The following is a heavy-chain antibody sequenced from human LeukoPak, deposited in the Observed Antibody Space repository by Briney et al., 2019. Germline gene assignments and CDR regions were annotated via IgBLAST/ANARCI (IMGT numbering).Heavy chain of an antibody. CDR1: GGSVSSGSYY. Sequence: SETLSLTCTVSGGSVSSGSYYWSWIRQPPGKGLEWIGYIYHSGSTYYNPSLKSRVTISVDRSKNQFSLKLSSVTAADTAVYYCASRTLYGSGRSYFDYWGQGTLVTVSS. V-gene: IGHV4-30-2*01. CDR3: ASRTLYGSGRSYFDY. J-gene: IGHJ4*02. D-gene: IGHD3-10*01. CDR2: IYHSGST.